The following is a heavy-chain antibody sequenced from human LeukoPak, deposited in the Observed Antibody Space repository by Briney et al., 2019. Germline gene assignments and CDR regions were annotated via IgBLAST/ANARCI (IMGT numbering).Heavy chain of an antibody. D-gene: IGHD3/OR15-3a*01. CDR1: EYTFTSYA. V-gene: IGHV1-3*01. Sequence: ASVKVSCKASEYTFTSYAMHWVRQAPGQRLEWMGWINVGNGNTKYSQKFQGRVTMTRDTSISTAYTELSRLRSDDTAVYYCARGAWTAYYFDYWGQGTLVTVSS. CDR3: ARGAWTAYYFDY. CDR2: INVGNGNT. J-gene: IGHJ4*02.